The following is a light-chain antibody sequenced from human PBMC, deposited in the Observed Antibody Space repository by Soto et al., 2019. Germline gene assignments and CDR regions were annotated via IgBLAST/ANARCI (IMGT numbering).Light chain of an antibody. J-gene: IGKJ2*01. V-gene: IGKV3-20*01. CDR3: QQYHDSPMNT. CDR2: GAS. Sequence: VLPQSPDTLSLSPGDRATLSCRASQSVRSTFLAWYQQKPGQAPRLLIYGASNRAAGIPERFSGSASGTEFPPTTSKLEPDNSPVYYCQQYHDSPMNTFGQGPKLQIK. CDR1: QSVRSTF.